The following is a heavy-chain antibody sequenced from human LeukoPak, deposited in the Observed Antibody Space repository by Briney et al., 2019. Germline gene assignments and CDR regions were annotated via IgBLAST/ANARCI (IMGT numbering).Heavy chain of an antibody. V-gene: IGHV1-8*01. Sequence: WASVKVSCKASGYTFTSYDINWVRQATGQGLEWMGWMNPNSGNTGYAQKFQGRVTITRNTSISTAYMELSSLRSEDTAVYYCARVKLGYDILTGFYPGLMVPGYYYYMDVWGKGTTVTVSS. D-gene: IGHD3-9*01. CDR2: MNPNSGNT. CDR1: GYTFTSYD. CDR3: ARVKLGYDILTGFYPGLMVPGYYYYMDV. J-gene: IGHJ6*03.